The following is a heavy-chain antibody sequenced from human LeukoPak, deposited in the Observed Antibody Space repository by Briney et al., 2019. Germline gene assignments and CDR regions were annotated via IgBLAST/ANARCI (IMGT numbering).Heavy chain of an antibody. J-gene: IGHJ6*02. CDR3: ARVGYSSGWYGLGYYYYGMDV. V-gene: IGHV1-3*01. CDR2: INAGNGNT. CDR1: GYTFTSYA. D-gene: IGHD6-19*01. Sequence: GASVKVSCKASGYTFTSYAMHWVRQAPGQRLEWMGWINAGNGNTKYSQKFQGRVTITRDTSASTAYMELSSLRSEDTAVYYCARVGYSSGWYGLGYYYYGMDVWGQGTTVTVSS.